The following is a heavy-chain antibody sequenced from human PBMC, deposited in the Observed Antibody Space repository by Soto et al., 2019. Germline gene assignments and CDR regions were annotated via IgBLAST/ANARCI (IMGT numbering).Heavy chain of an antibody. CDR2: ISAYNGNT. Sequence: QVQLVQSGGEVKKPGASVKVSCKASGYTFTSYGISWVRQAPGQGLEWMGWISAYNGNTNYAQKLQGRATMPTDTPTSTAYMELRSLRCDDTAVYYCARALAAGTCDYWGQGTLVTVSS. D-gene: IGHD6-13*01. CDR1: GYTFTSYG. J-gene: IGHJ4*02. CDR3: ARALAAGTCDY. V-gene: IGHV1-18*01.